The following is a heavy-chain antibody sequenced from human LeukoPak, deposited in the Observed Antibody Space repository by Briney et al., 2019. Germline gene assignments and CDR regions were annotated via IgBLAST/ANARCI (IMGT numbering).Heavy chain of an antibody. D-gene: IGHD3-22*01. CDR1: GGTFSSYA. V-gene: IGHV1-69*05. CDR2: IIPIFGTA. J-gene: IGHJ4*02. CDR3: ARDRSYYDSSGFLDY. Sequence: SVKVSCKASGGTFSSYAISWVRQAPGQGLEGVGRIIPIFGTANYAQKFQGRVTITTDESTSTAYMELSSLRSEDTAVYYCARDRSYYDSSGFLDYWGQGTLVTVSS.